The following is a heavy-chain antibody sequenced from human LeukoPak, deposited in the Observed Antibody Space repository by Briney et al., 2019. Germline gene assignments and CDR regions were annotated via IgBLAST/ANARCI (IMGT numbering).Heavy chain of an antibody. CDR2: LSGSSSYI. CDR3: XXXXXXXXXXXXXAPGSVGFDP. J-gene: IGHJ5*02. CDR1: GXXXXXYA. Sequence: SGXXXXXYAMNWVRQAPGXGLXWXSSLSGSSSYIYYADSVRGRFTMSRDKAKNSLYLKMNSLRAEDTAIYYXXXXXXXXXXXXXXAPGSVGFDPWGQGTLVTVSS. V-gene: IGHV3-21*01. D-gene: IGHD6-25*01.